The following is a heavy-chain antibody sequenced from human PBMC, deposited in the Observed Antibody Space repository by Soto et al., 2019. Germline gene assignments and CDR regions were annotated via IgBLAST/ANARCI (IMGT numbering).Heavy chain of an antibody. CDR3: ARDAREEHNYMDV. CDR1: GFTFSSYS. Sequence: GGSLRLSCAASGFTFSSYSMNWVRQAPGKGLEWVSSISSSSSYIYYADSVKGRFTISRDNAKNSLYLQMNSLRAEDTAVYYCARDAREEHNYMDVWGKGTTVTVSS. J-gene: IGHJ6*03. D-gene: IGHD1-1*01. V-gene: IGHV3-21*01. CDR2: ISSSSSYI.